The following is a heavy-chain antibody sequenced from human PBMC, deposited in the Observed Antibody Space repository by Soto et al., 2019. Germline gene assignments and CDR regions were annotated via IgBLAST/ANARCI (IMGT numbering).Heavy chain of an antibody. CDR1: GYSFTSYW. V-gene: IGHV5-51*01. CDR2: IYPGDSDT. CDR3: ARHGLGYCSSTSCYRYYYYGMDV. J-gene: IGHJ6*02. D-gene: IGHD2-2*01. Sequence: LKISCKGSGYSFTSYWIGWARQMPGKGLEWMGIIYPGDSDTRYSPSFQGQVTISADKSISTAYLQWSSLKASDTAMYYCARHGLGYCSSTSCYRYYYYGMDVWGQGTTVTVSS.